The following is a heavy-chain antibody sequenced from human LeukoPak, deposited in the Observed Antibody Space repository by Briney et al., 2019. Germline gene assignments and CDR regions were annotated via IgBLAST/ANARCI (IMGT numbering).Heavy chain of an antibody. CDR3: ARAVVPAATWFDP. V-gene: IGHV4-59*01. CDR2: IYYSGST. D-gene: IGHD2-2*01. J-gene: IGHJ5*02. CDR1: GGSISSYY. Sequence: SETLSLTCTVSGGSISSYYWSWIRQPPGKGLEWIGYIYYSGSTNYNPSLKSRVTISVDTSKNQFSLKLSSVTAADTAVNYCARAVVPAATWFDPWGQGTLVTVSS.